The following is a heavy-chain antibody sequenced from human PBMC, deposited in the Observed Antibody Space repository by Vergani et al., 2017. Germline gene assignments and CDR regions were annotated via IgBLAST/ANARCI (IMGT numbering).Heavy chain of an antibody. D-gene: IGHD7-27*01. V-gene: IGHV4-34*02. Sequence: QVQLVQWGAGLLKPSETLSLTCAVYGGSFNGCYWSWIRESPRGGLEWIGEIDHHGNTNYNPSLKSRVTISLAMSKNQFSLRLSSMPAADTSVYYCARELGMDYYYGMDVWGQGTTVTVSS. CDR1: GGSFNGCY. CDR2: IDHHGNT. CDR3: ARELGMDYYYGMDV. J-gene: IGHJ6*02.